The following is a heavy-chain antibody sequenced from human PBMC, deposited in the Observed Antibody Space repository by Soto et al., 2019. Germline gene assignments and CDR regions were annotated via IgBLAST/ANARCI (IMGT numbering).Heavy chain of an antibody. J-gene: IGHJ4*02. CDR3: ARDLPADYYGSGSYFY. Sequence: ASVKVSCKASGYTFTSYGISWVRQAPGQGPEWMGWISAYNGDTNYAQKLQGRVTMTTDTSTSTAYMELRSLRSDDTAVYYCARDLPADYYGSGSYFYWGQGTLVTVSS. V-gene: IGHV1-18*01. D-gene: IGHD3-10*01. CDR1: GYTFTSYG. CDR2: ISAYNGDT.